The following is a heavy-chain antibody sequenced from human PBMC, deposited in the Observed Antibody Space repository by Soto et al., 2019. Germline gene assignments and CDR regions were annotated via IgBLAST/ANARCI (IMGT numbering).Heavy chain of an antibody. CDR2: INPNSGGT. Sequence: GASVKVSFKASGYTFTGYYIHWVRQAPGQGLEWMEWINPNSGGTNYAQKFQGWVTLTRDTSISTAYLELSRLRSDDTAVYYCARDLGKTHYYGLDVWGQGTTVTVSS. CDR3: ARDLGKTHYYGLDV. V-gene: IGHV1-2*04. J-gene: IGHJ6*02. CDR1: GYTFTGYY.